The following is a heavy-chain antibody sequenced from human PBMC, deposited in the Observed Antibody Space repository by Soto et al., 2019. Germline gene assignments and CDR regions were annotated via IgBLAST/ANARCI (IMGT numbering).Heavy chain of an antibody. CDR1: GGSVNGYY. CDR2: INHTGGT. J-gene: IGHJ6*02. V-gene: IGHV4-34*10. Sequence: SETLSLTCAVYGGSVNGYYWTWIRQPPGKGLEWIGEINHTGGTHYNPSLKSRVTMSVDTSKNQFSLRLSSVTAADTALYYCARVRYDFSSVYLVRGMDVWGQGNPVTVSS. D-gene: IGHD3-3*01. CDR3: ARVRYDFSSVYLVRGMDV.